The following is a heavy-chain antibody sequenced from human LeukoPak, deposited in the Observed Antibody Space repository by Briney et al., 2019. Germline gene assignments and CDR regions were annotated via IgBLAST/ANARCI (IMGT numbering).Heavy chain of an antibody. D-gene: IGHD3-22*01. CDR1: GYTFTGYY. J-gene: IGHJ3*02. V-gene: IGHV1-2*02. Sequence: ASVKVSCKASGYTFTGYYMHWVRQAPGQGLEWMGWINPNSGGTNYAHKFQGRVTMTRDTSISTAYMELSRLRSDDTAVYYCARDMQYYYDSSGYTDAFDIWGQGTMVTVSS. CDR3: ARDMQYYYDSSGYTDAFDI. CDR2: INPNSGGT.